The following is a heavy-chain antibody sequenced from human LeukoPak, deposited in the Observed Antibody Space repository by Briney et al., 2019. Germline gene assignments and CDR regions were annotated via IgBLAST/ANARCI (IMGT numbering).Heavy chain of an antibody. CDR1: GFTFSSYA. J-gene: IGHJ4*02. V-gene: IGHV3-74*01. CDR3: ARDRGPRTGSMVREAYDY. Sequence: GGSLRLSCAASGFTFSSYAMSWVRQAPGKGLVWVSRINTDGSITNYADSVKGRFSISRDNAKNTLYLQMSSLRAEDTAVYYCARDRGPRTGSMVREAYDYWGQGTLVTVSS. D-gene: IGHD3-10*01. CDR2: INTDGSIT.